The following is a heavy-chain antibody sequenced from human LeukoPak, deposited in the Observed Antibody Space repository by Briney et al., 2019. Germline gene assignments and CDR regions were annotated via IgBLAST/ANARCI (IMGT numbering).Heavy chain of an antibody. D-gene: IGHD6-19*01. V-gene: IGHV5-51*01. J-gene: IGHJ4*02. CDR3: ARREGGWHLDY. CDR1: GYNFSNYW. CDR2: IYPGYSDT. Sequence: GESLKISCKGSGYNFSNYWIGWLRQMPGKSLDCMRIIYPGYSDTRYSPSFQVQVTISAVKYISTAYLQRCGLNASSPSMYYCARREGGWHLDYWGQGTLVTVA.